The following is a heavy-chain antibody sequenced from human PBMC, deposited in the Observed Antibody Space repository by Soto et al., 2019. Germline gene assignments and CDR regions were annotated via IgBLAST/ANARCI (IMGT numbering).Heavy chain of an antibody. CDR2: INSDGSST. J-gene: IGHJ4*02. V-gene: IGHV3-74*01. CDR3: LIPSPRCRPSTVHY. CDR1: GFTFSSYW. Sequence: GGSLRLSCAASGFTFSSYWMHWVRQAPGKGLVWVSRINSDGSSTSYADSVKGRFTISRDNAKNTLYLQMNSLRAEDTAVYYCLIPSPRCRPSTVHYWGQGTLGSRSS. D-gene: IGHD2-8*01.